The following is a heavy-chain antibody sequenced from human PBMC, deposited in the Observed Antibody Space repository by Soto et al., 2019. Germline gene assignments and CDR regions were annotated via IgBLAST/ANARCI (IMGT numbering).Heavy chain of an antibody. J-gene: IGHJ6*02. CDR2: IKSKTDDGTT. CDR3: TTDSSILAYYYYYGLVV. D-gene: IGHD3-9*01. Sequence: GGSLRLSCTVSVFTFSNAWMTWVRQAPGKGLEWVGRIKSKTDDGTTDYAAPVKGRFTISRDDSRNTLYLQMNSLKTEDTAVYYCTTDSSILAYYYYYGLVVWGQGTTVTV. V-gene: IGHV3-15*01. CDR1: VFTFSNAW.